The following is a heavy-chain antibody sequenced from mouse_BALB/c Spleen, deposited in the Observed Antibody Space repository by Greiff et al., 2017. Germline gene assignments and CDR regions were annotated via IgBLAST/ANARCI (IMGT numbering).Heavy chain of an antibody. D-gene: IGHD4-1*01. CDR3: ARRLGDWYFDV. CDR2: ISTYYGNT. V-gene: IGHV1-67*01. Sequence: QVQLQQSGPELVRPGVSVKISCKGSGYTFTDYAMHWVKQSHAKSLEWIGVISTYYGNTNYNQKFKGKATMTVDKSSSTAYMELARLTSEDSAIYYCARRLGDWYFDVWGAGTTVTVSS. CDR1: GYTFTDYA. J-gene: IGHJ1*01.